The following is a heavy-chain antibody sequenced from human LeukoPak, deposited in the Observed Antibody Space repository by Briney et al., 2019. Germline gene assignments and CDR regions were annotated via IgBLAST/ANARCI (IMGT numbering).Heavy chain of an antibody. V-gene: IGHV4-59*01. D-gene: IGHD2-21*02. CDR2: IYYSGST. J-gene: IGHJ4*02. CDR1: SGSISSYY. Sequence: SETLSLTCTVSSGSISSYYWSWIRQPPGKGLEGIGYIYYSGSTNYNPSLKRRVTISVDTSKNQFSLKLSSVTAADTAVYYCARSGCGGGDCYSVLDYWGQGTLVTVSS. CDR3: ARSGCGGGDCYSVLDY.